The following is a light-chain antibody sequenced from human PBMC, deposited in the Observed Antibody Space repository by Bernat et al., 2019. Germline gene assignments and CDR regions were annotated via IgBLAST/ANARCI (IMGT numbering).Light chain of an antibody. V-gene: IGLV2-23*02. CDR1: SSDVGTYTV. J-gene: IGLJ2*01. CDR3: CSNAAGTNLE. CDR2: GVN. Sequence: ALTQPASVSGSPGQSITISCTGTSSDVGTYTVVSWYQQHPGKAPKIIIDGVNKRPSGVSNRFSGSKSDNTASLTISGLQAEDEADYYCCSNAAGTNLEVGGGTKLTGL.